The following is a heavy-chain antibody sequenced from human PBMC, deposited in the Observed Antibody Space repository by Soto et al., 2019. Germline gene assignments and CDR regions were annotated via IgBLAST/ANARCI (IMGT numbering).Heavy chain of an antibody. J-gene: IGHJ4*02. V-gene: IGHV1-3*01. CDR3: ARAAYYYDSSGYYPGDY. D-gene: IGHD3-22*01. CDR2: INAGNGNT. CDR1: GYTFTSYA. Sequence: ASVKVSRKASGYTFTSYAMHWVRQAPGQRFEWMGWINAGNGNTKYSQKFQGRVTITRDTSASTAYMELSSLRSEDTAVYYCARAAYYYDSSGYYPGDYWGQGSLVTVSS.